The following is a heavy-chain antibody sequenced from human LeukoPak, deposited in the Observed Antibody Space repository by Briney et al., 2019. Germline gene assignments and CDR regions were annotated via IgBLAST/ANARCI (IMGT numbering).Heavy chain of an antibody. CDR1: GFTFSSYA. J-gene: IGHJ3*02. CDR2: ISYDGSNK. Sequence: GGSLRLSCAASGFTFSSYAMHWVRQAPGKGLEWVAVISYDGSNKYYADSVKGRFTISRDNSKNTLYLQMNSLRAEDTAVYYCARVFGLYDAFDIWGQGTMVTVSS. V-gene: IGHV3-30*04. CDR3: ARVFGLYDAFDI. D-gene: IGHD3-10*02.